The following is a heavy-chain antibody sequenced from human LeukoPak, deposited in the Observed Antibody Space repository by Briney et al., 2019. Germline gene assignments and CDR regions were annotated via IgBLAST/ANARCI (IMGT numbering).Heavy chain of an antibody. CDR2: ISGSGGST. D-gene: IGHD2-2*01. V-gene: IGHV3-23*01. Sequence: GGSLRLSCAASGFTFSSYAMSWVRQAPGKGLEWVSAISGSGGSTYYADSVKGRFTISRDNAKNSLYLQMNSLRAEDTAVYYCARETYCSSTSCYLPFDYWGQGTLVTVSS. CDR1: GFTFSSYA. CDR3: ARETYCSSTSCYLPFDY. J-gene: IGHJ4*02.